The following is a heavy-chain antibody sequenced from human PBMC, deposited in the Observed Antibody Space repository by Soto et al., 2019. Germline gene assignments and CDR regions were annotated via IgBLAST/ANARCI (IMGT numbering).Heavy chain of an antibody. J-gene: IGHJ4*02. Sequence: QVQLVESGGGVVQPGRSLRLSCAASGFTFSSYGMHWVRQAPGKGLEWVAVISYDGSNKYYADSVKGRFTISRDNSKNTLYVQMNSLRAEDTAVYYCAKSGLVIDYWGQGTRVTVSS. D-gene: IGHD3-9*01. CDR1: GFTFSSYG. V-gene: IGHV3-30*18. CDR3: AKSGLVIDY. CDR2: ISYDGSNK.